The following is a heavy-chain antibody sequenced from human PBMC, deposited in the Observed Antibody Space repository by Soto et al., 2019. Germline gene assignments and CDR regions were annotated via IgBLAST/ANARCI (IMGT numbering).Heavy chain of an antibody. Sequence: EVQVLESGGDLVQPGGSLRLSCAASGFTFSTYAMNWVRQAPGKGLEWVSSISDNGARTYYAESVKGRLSISRDNSKNTLYLQMNSLRAEDTAVYYCAKSMGRYRGHDYGSYFDQWGQGTLVIVSS. V-gene: IGHV3-23*01. J-gene: IGHJ4*02. CDR2: ISDNGART. CDR3: AKSMGRYRGHDYGSYFDQ. CDR1: GFTFSTYA. D-gene: IGHD5-12*01.